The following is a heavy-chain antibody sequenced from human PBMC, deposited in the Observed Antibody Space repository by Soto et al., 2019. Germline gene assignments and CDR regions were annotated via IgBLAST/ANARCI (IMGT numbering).Heavy chain of an antibody. J-gene: IGHJ2*01. Sequence: QVQLQQWGAGLLKPSETLSLTCAVYGGSFSGYYWSWIRQPPGKGLEWIGEINHSGSTNYNPSLKSRVTVSADTSTNQFSLTPSSVPAADTSVYYCARGLGVVTAKFVRSRPYWYFDLWGRGTLVTVSS. CDR1: GGSFSGYY. V-gene: IGHV4-34*01. CDR3: ARGLGVVTAKFVRSRPYWYFDL. CDR2: INHSGST. D-gene: IGHD2-21*02.